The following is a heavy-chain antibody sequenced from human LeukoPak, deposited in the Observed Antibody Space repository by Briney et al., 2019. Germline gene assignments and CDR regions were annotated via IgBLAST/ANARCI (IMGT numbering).Heavy chain of an antibody. CDR3: ARDLYVPAAITHHYYYYGMDV. CDR2: IYPGDSDT. D-gene: IGHD2-2*01. J-gene: IGHJ6*02. Sequence: GESLKISCKGSGYSFTSYWIGWVRQMPGKGLEWMGIIYPGDSDTRYSPSFQGQVTISADKSISTAYLQWSSLKASDTAMYYCARDLYVPAAITHHYYYYGMDVWGQGTTVTVSS. CDR1: GYSFTSYW. V-gene: IGHV5-51*01.